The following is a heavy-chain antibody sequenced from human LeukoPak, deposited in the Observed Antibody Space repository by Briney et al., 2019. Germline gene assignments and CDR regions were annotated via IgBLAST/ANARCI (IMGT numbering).Heavy chain of an antibody. V-gene: IGHV3-64*01. CDR1: GFTFSSYA. CDR2: ISSNGGST. D-gene: IGHD3-9*01. CDR3: ARGSPGYFDWLLHYMDV. Sequence: GRSLRLSCAASGFTFSSYAMHWVRQAPGKGLEYVSAISSNGGSTYYANSVKGRFTISRDNSKNTLYLQMGSLRAEDMAVYYCARGSPGYFDWLLHYMDVWGKGTTVTISS. J-gene: IGHJ6*03.